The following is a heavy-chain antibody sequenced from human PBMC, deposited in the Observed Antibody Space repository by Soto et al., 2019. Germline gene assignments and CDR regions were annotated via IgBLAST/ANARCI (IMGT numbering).Heavy chain of an antibody. CDR1: GGTFSSYA. J-gene: IGHJ6*02. CDR3: ARAGNALSRAGYYYYYGMDV. Sequence: RASVKVSCKASGGTFSSYAISWVRQAPGQGLEWMGGIIPIFGTANYAQKFQGRVTITADESTSTAYMELSSLRSEDTAVYYCARAGNALSRAGYYYYYGMDVWGQGTTVTVSS. CDR2: IIPIFGTA. D-gene: IGHD3-10*01. V-gene: IGHV1-69*13.